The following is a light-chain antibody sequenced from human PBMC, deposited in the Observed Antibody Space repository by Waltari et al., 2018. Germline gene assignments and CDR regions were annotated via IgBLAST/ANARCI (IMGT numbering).Light chain of an antibody. J-gene: IGLJ2*01. Sequence: SFELTQPSSVSVSPGQTATIACSGDHLASQRTSRYQQKAGQSPALVIYADSERPSGVPGRFSGSNSGDTATLTISRVEAGDEADYYCQVWDTRSDHLIFGGGTKLTVL. V-gene: IGLV3-1*01. CDR1: HLASQR. CDR2: ADS. CDR3: QVWDTRSDHLI.